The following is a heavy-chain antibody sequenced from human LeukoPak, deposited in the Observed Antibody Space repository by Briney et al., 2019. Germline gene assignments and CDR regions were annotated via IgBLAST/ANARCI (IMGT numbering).Heavy chain of an antibody. CDR3: ARDNDFWSGYPDY. Sequence: VASVKVSCKASGGTFSSYAISWVRQAPGQGLEWMGRIIPILGIANYAQKFQGRVTITADKSTSTAYMELSSLRSEDTAVYYCARDNDFWSGYPDYWGQGTLVTVSS. CDR1: GGTFSSYA. D-gene: IGHD3-3*01. J-gene: IGHJ4*02. V-gene: IGHV1-69*04. CDR2: IIPILGIA.